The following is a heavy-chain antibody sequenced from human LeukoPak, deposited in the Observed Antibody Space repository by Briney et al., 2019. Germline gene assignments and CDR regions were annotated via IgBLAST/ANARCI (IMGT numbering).Heavy chain of an antibody. J-gene: IGHJ4*02. V-gene: IGHV4-38-2*02. D-gene: IGHD3-22*01. Sequence: SETLSLTCTVSGYSISSGYYWGWIRQPPGQGLEWIGSIYHSGSTYYNPSLKSRVTISVDTSKNQFSLKLSSVTAADTAVYYCARLNYYDSSGYPLSFDYWGQGTLVTVSS. CDR1: GYSISSGYY. CDR3: ARLNYYDSSGYPLSFDY. CDR2: IYHSGST.